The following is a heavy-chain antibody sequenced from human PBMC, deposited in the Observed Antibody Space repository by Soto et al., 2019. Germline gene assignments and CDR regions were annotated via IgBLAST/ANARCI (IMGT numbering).Heavy chain of an antibody. CDR2: IYPGDSDT. CDR3: ARTRSFTLGFYYDGMDV. D-gene: IGHD6-6*01. J-gene: IGHJ6*02. CDR1: GYSFTSYW. V-gene: IGHV5-51*01. Sequence: GESLKISCKGSGYSFTSYWIGWVRQMPGKGLEWMGIIYPGDSDTRYSPSFQGQVTISADKSISTAYLQWSSLKASDTAMYYCARTRSFTLGFYYDGMDVWGQGTTVTVSS.